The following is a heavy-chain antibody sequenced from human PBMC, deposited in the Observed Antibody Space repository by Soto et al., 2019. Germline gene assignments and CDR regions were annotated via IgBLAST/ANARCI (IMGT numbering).Heavy chain of an antibody. CDR2: VDSSSRP. J-gene: IGHJ6*02. CDR3: AKIDILNSYALDFYFYGVDI. CDR1: GFTFSSYA. V-gene: IGHV3-23*01. D-gene: IGHD5-18*01. Sequence: GGSLRLSCAASGFTFSSYAMSWVRQAPGKGLEWVSIVDSSSRPYYTDSVKGRFTVSRDNSENTVYLQMNSLRVEDTAIYYCAKIDILNSYALDFYFYGVDIWGQGTQVTVSS.